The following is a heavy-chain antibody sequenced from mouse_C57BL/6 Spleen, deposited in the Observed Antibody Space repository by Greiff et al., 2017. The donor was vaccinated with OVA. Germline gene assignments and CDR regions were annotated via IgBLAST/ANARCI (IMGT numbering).Heavy chain of an antibody. CDR2: IHPNSGST. J-gene: IGHJ3*01. V-gene: IGHV1-64*01. Sequence: VQLQQPGAELVKPGASVKLSCKASGYTFTSYWMHWVQQSPGQGLEWIGMIHPNSGSTNSNEKFKSKATLTVDKSSSTAYMQLSSLTAEDSAVYYCATAGEEYEDAWFAYWGQGTLVTVSA. CDR3: ATAGEEYEDAWFAY. D-gene: IGHD2-14*01. CDR1: GYTFTSYW.